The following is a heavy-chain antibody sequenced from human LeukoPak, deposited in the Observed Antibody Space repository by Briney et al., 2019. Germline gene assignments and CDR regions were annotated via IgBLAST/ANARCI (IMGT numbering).Heavy chain of an antibody. D-gene: IGHD2-21*02. CDR1: GFTFSSYS. J-gene: IGHJ4*02. CDR2: ISSSSSYI. V-gene: IGHV3-21*01. CDR3: ARVGGLVTAIGLFDY. Sequence: PGGSLRLSCTASGFTFSSYSMNWVRQAPGKGLEWVSSISSSSSYIYYADSVKGRFTISRDNAKNSLYLQMNSLRAEDTAVYYCARVGGLVTAIGLFDYWGQGTLVTVSS.